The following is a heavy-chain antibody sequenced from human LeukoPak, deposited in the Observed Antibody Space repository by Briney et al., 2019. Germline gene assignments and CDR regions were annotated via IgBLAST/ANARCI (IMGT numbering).Heavy chain of an antibody. V-gene: IGHV3-9*03. J-gene: IGHJ4*02. CDR3: AKGFWSGYYGYYFDY. CDR2: ISWNSGSI. D-gene: IGHD3-3*01. Sequence: PGRSLRLSCAASGFTFDDYAMHWVRQAPGKGLEWVLGISWNSGSIGYADSVKGRFTISRDNAKNSLYLQMNSLRAEDMALYYCAKGFWSGYYGYYFDYWGQGTLVTVSS. CDR1: GFTFDDYA.